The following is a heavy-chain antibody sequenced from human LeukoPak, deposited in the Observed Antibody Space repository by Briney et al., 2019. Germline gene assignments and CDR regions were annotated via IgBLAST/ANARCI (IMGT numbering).Heavy chain of an antibody. CDR1: GGSISGGSYY. CDR2: IYHSGNT. V-gene: IGHV4-31*03. D-gene: IGHD3-9*01. J-gene: IGHJ5*02. Sequence: SETLSLTCIVSGGSISGGSYYWNWIRQVPGKGLEWIGNIYHSGNTYYNPSLKSRVTISVDTSKNQFSLKVASVTAADTAVYYCARADDILTGYPWFDPWGQGTLVTVSS. CDR3: ARADDILTGYPWFDP.